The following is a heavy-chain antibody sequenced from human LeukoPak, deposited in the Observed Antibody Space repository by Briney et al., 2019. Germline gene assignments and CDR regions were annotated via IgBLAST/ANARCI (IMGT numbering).Heavy chain of an antibody. CDR3: ARVIVLVEGASDHFDY. Sequence: GGSLRLSCAASGFTFSSYWMTWVRQPPGKGLEWVANIKYDGSAKYYGDSVKGRFTISRDNTKNSLYLQMNSLRAEDTAIYYCARVIVLVEGASDHFDYRGQGAPATVHS. J-gene: IGHJ4*02. D-gene: IGHD2-2*01. V-gene: IGHV3-7*01. CDR1: GFTFSSYW. CDR2: IKYDGSAK.